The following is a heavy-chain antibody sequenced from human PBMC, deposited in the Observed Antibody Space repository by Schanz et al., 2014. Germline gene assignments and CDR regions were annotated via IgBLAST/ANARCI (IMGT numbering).Heavy chain of an antibody. Sequence: QVQLVQSGAEVKKPGSPVKVSCKSSGGTFSSYAISWVRQAPGQGLEWMGRIIPSLGLAKYEQKFQDKVTITADTSTTTAYMELSGLRSEDTAVYYCARGGGPEDVFDIWGQGTILTVSS. J-gene: IGHJ3*02. V-gene: IGHV1-69*04. D-gene: IGHD5-12*01. CDR1: GGTFSSYA. CDR3: ARGGGPEDVFDI. CDR2: IIPSLGLA.